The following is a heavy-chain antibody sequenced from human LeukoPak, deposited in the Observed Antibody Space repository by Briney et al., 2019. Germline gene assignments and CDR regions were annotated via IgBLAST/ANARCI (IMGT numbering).Heavy chain of an antibody. CDR1: GFTFSVYS. Sequence: PGGSLRLSCAASGFTFSVYSMTWVRQAPGKGLEWVSSITSSSSYIYYADSVKGRFTISRDNAKNTLYLQMNSLRAEDTAVYYCAKDLHYGSADYWGQGTLVTVSS. J-gene: IGHJ4*02. D-gene: IGHD3-10*01. CDR2: ITSSSSYI. CDR3: AKDLHYGSADY. V-gene: IGHV3-21*01.